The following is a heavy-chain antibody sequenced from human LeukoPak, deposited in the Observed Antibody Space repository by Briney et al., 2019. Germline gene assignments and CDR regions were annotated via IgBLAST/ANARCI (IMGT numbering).Heavy chain of an antibody. CDR3: ARQSPSRDFNY. CDR2: IYASGST. Sequence: SETLSLTCTVSGDSISGYDCSWIRQPAGKGLEWIGRIYASGSTNYNPSLKSRFTMSVDTSKNQFSLKLSSVTAADTALYFCARQSPSRDFNYSGQRTLVTVSP. J-gene: IGHJ4*02. CDR1: GDSISGYD. V-gene: IGHV4-4*07.